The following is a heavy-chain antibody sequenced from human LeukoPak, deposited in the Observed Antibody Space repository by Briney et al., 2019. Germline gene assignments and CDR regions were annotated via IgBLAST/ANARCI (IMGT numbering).Heavy chain of an antibody. V-gene: IGHV1-69*13. Sequence: SVKVSFKASGGTFIIYAISWVRQAPGQGLEWMGGIIPIFGTANYAQKFQGRVTITADESTSTAYMELSSLRSEDTAVYYCAREWGVVRDLDAFDIWGQGTMVTVSS. CDR2: IIPIFGTA. CDR3: AREWGVVRDLDAFDI. D-gene: IGHD3-3*01. CDR1: GGTFIIYA. J-gene: IGHJ3*02.